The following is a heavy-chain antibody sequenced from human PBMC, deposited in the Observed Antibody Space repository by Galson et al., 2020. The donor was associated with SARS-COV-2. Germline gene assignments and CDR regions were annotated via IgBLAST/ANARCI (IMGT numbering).Heavy chain of an antibody. D-gene: IGHD3-3*01. V-gene: IGHV3-30-3*01. CDR1: RFTLLSYA. J-gene: IGHJ6*02. CDR2: ITRDGRKK. CDR3: ARDAPRAEGVLEWALPNSGMGG. Sequence: GGSLRLSCVVFRFTLLSYAMYWVRQAPGKGLEWVAVITRDGRKKYHAHSVEGRFTIPRDNSKNTLYLQMDSRRREEPAVYYCARDAPRAEGVLEWALPNSGMGGVGQGTTVTVSS.